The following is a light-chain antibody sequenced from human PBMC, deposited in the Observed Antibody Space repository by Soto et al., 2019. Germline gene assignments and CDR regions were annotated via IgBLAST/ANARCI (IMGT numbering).Light chain of an antibody. CDR3: QQYNRWT. J-gene: IGKJ1*01. V-gene: IGKV1-5*03. CDR1: QSVSFW. CDR2: KAS. Sequence: DIQMTQSPSTLSAFVGDRVTITCRASQSVSFWLAWYQQKPGKAPKLLIYKASNLESGVPSRFSGSGSGTEFTLTISSLQPEDFGTYYCQQYNRWTFGQGTKVEIK.